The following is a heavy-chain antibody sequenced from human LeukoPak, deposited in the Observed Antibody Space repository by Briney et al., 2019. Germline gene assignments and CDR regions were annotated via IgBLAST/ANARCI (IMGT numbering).Heavy chain of an antibody. J-gene: IGHJ4*02. CDR2: INPNSGGT. CDR3: ARDNDSRDPPHFDY. Sequence: ASVKVSCKASGYSFTAYYMHWVRQAPGQGLGWMGWINPNSGGTNYAQKFQGRVTMTRDTSITTAYMEMSGLRSDDTAVYYCARDNDSRDPPHFDYWGQGTLVTVSS. D-gene: IGHD3-16*01. CDR1: GYSFTAYY. V-gene: IGHV1-2*02.